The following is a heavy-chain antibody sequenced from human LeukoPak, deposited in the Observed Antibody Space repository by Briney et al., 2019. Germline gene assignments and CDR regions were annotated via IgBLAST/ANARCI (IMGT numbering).Heavy chain of an antibody. CDR2: IYYSGST. J-gene: IGHJ4*02. D-gene: IGHD3-22*01. CDR1: GGSISSGDYY. CDR3: AREGEYYYDSSGQDY. Sequence: SQTLSLTCTVSGGSISSGDYYWSWIRQPPGKGLEWIGYIYYSGSTYYNPSLKSRVTISVDTSKNQLSLKLSSVTAADTAVYYCAREGEYYYDSSGQDYWGQGTLVTVSS. V-gene: IGHV4-30-4*08.